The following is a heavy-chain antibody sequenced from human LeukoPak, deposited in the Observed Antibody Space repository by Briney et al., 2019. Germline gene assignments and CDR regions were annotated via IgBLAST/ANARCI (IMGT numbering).Heavy chain of an antibody. J-gene: IGHJ5*02. D-gene: IGHD2-2*02. CDR1: GGSFSGYY. CDR2: IYYSGST. V-gene: IGHV4-59*01. Sequence: PSETLSLTCAVYGGSFSGYYWSWIRQPPGKGLEWIGYIYYSGSTNYNPSLKSRVTISVDTSKNQFSLKLSSVTAADTAVYYCARFPEGIPPRFDPWGQGTLVTVSS. CDR3: ARFPEGIPPRFDP.